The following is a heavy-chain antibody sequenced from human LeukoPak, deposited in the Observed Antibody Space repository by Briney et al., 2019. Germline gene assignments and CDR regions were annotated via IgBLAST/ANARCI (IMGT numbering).Heavy chain of an antibody. Sequence: ASVTVSFTASGYTFIDYNMHWVRQAPGPGLEWMGWVHPYSGVTNYSQKFQARVAMTRDTSIRTAYMELSSLEFEDTAVYYCARGGCSSASCYAYDHWGQGTLVTVSS. V-gene: IGHV1-2*02. CDR1: GYTFIDYN. CDR2: VHPYSGVT. CDR3: ARGGCSSASCYAYDH. D-gene: IGHD2-2*01. J-gene: IGHJ4*02.